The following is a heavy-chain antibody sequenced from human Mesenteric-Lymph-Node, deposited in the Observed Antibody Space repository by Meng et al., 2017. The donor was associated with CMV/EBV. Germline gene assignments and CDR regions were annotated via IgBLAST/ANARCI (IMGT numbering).Heavy chain of an antibody. CDR3: ARPATAANTYYYHGMDV. V-gene: IGHV4-59*12. CDR1: GGSMSTYY. Sequence: GSLRLSCTVSGGSMSTYYWSWIRQSQGKGLEWSGYIYYSVTTDSNHSFRSRVTISVDTSKNQYSLKLSSVTAADTAVYYCARPATAANTYYYHGMDVWGQGTTVTVSS. CDR2: IYYSVTT. D-gene: IGHD2-2*01. J-gene: IGHJ6*02.